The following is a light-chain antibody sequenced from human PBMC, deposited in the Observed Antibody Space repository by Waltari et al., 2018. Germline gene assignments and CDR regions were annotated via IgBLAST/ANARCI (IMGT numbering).Light chain of an antibody. CDR1: QSVGND. V-gene: IGKV3-15*01. CDR3: QHYHDWPPGS. Sequence: EVVMTQSPATLSVSPGERVTLSRRASQSVGNDLAWYQQRPGQAPRLLIYSASTRAIGIPARFSGSGSGTEFTLTISGMESDDFAVYYCQHYHDWPPGSFGPGTKVD. CDR2: SAS. J-gene: IGKJ3*01.